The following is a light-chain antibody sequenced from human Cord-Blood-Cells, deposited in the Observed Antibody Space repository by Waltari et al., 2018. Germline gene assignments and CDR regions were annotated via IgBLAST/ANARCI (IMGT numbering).Light chain of an antibody. CDR2: LGS. Sequence: DIVMTQSPLSLPVTPGEPASISCRSSQSRLHSNGYNYLDWYLQKPGQSPQLLIHLGSNRASGAPDRFSGSGSGTDFTLKISRVEAEDVGVYYCMQALQTPPTFGQGTKLEIK. CDR3: MQALQTPPT. J-gene: IGKJ2*01. CDR1: QSRLHSNGYNY. V-gene: IGKV2-28*01.